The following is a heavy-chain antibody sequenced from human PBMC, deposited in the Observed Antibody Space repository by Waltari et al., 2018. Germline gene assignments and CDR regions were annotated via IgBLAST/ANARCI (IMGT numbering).Heavy chain of an antibody. J-gene: IGHJ4*02. CDR1: GGAISSGGYY. CDR3: ARELLRGEFDY. D-gene: IGHD3-16*01. CDR2: IYYSGIT. Sequence: QVQLQESGPGLVKPSQTLSLTCTVSGGAISSGGYYWSWIRQHPGKGLEWIGYIYYSGITYYNPSLKSRVTISVDTSKNQFSLKLSSLTAADTAVYYCARELLRGEFDYWGQGTLVTVSS. V-gene: IGHV4-31*03.